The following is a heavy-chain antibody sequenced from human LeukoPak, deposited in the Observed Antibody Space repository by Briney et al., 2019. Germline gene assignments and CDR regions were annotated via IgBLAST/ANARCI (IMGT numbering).Heavy chain of an antibody. CDR2: INPNSGGT. J-gene: IGHJ4*02. D-gene: IGHD3-22*01. CDR3: ARGYYYDSSVVPGDY. V-gene: IGHV1-2*02. Sequence: ASVKVSCKASGYTFTGYYMHWVRQAPGQGLKWMGWINPNSGGTNYAQKFQGRVTMTRDTSISTAYMELRSLRSDDTAVYYCARGYYYDSSVVPGDYWGQGTLVTVSS. CDR1: GYTFTGYY.